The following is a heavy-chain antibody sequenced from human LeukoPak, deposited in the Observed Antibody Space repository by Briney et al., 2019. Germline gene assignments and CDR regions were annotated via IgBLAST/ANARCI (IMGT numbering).Heavy chain of an antibody. V-gene: IGHV3-7*01. J-gene: IGHJ4*02. D-gene: IGHD6-13*01. CDR1: GFTYSRYW. CDR3: ARLAAAGFDC. Sequence: PGGSLRLSCAASGFTYSRYWMSWVRQAPGKGLEWVANIKYDGSDKYYVDSVKGRFTISRDNAKNSLYLQMNSLRAEDTAVYYCARLAAAGFDCWGQGNLVTVSS. CDR2: IKYDGSDK.